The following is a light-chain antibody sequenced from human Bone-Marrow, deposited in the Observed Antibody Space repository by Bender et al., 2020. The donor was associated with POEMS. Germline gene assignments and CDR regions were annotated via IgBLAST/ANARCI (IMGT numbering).Light chain of an antibody. J-gene: IGLJ3*02. CDR3: QSYDNSLGGWV. CDR1: ASDLGDSTF. CDR2: AVS. Sequence: QSVLTQPASLSWSPGRSITLSCPGPASDLGDSTFVSWYQQHPGKAPTVMIDAVSRRPSGVPDRFSGSKSGTSASLALTGRQAEDEGDYYCQSYDNSLGGWVFGGGTKLTVL. V-gene: IGLV2-14*03.